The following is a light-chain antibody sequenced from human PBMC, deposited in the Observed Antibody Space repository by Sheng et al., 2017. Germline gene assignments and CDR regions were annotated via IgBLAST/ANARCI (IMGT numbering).Light chain of an antibody. V-gene: IGKV3-15*01. Sequence: EIVMTQSPATLSLSPGERATLSCRASQSVSGNLAWYQHKPGEAPKLLIDDVSHLQRGVPSRFSGSGSGTDFTLTIRGLQPEDVATYYCQQYDNIPLTFGGGTKVELK. J-gene: IGKJ4*01. CDR1: QSVSGN. CDR2: DVS. CDR3: QQYDNIPLT.